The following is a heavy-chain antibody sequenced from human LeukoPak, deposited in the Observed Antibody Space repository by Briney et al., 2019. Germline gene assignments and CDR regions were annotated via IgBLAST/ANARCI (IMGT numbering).Heavy chain of an antibody. Sequence: SETLSLTCTVSGGSIGSGGYYWSWIRQHPGKGLEWIGYIYYSGSTYYNPSLKSRVTISVDTSKNQFSLKLSSVTAADTAVYYCARVRPGADAFDIWGQGTMVTVSS. J-gene: IGHJ3*02. V-gene: IGHV4-31*03. D-gene: IGHD1-26*01. CDR2: IYYSGST. CDR3: ARVRPGADAFDI. CDR1: GGSIGSGGYY.